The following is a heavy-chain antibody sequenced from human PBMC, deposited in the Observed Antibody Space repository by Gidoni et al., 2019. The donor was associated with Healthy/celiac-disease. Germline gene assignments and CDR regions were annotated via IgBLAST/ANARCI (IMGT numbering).Heavy chain of an antibody. D-gene: IGHD4-17*01. J-gene: IGHJ5*02. CDR2: IKSKTDGGTT. Sequence: EVQLVESGGGLVKPGGSLRLSCAASGFTCSNAWMSWVRQAPGKGLEWVGRIKSKTDGGTTDYAAPVKGRFTISRDDSKNTLYLQMNSLKTEDTAVYYCTTDIIARYGDYGAWGQGTLVTVSS. CDR1: GFTCSNAW. CDR3: TTDIIARYGDYGA. V-gene: IGHV3-15*01.